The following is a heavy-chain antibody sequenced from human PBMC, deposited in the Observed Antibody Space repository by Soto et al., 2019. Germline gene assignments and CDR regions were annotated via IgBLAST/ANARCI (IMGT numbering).Heavy chain of an antibody. D-gene: IGHD3-16*01. Sequence: SETLSLTCTVSGGSISSGGHYWSWIRQHPGKGLEWIGYIYFSGTTYYSPSLKSRITVSIDTSKSQFSLKLISVTAADTAAYYCARMRRAPYYFDYWGQGTLVTVSS. CDR2: IYFSGTT. CDR1: GGSISSGGHY. V-gene: IGHV4-31*03. J-gene: IGHJ4*02. CDR3: ARMRRAPYYFDY.